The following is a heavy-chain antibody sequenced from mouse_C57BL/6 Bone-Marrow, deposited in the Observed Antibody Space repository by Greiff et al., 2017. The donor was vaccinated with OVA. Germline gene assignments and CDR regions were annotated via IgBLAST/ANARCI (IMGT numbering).Heavy chain of an antibody. J-gene: IGHJ2*01. CDR2: INPSYGTT. CDR1: GYSFTDYN. V-gene: IGHV1-39*01. D-gene: IGHD2-5*01. CDR3: ASLGYSNYFDY. Sequence: EVKLQESGPELVKPGASVKISCKASGYSFTDYNMNWVKQSNGKSLEWIGVINPSYGTTSYNQKFKGKATLTVDQSSSTAYMQLNSLTSEDSAVYYCASLGYSNYFDYWGQGTTLTVSS.